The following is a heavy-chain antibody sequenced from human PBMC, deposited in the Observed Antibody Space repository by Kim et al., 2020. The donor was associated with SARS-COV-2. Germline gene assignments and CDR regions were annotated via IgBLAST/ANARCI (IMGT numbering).Heavy chain of an antibody. CDR2: ISWNSGSI. Sequence: GGSLRLSCAASGFTFDDYAMHWVRQAPGKGLEWVSHISWNSGSIGYADSVKGRFTISRDNAKNSLYLQMNSLRAEDTALYYCAKGFQYYYDSSGYYSDYWGQGTLVTVSS. CDR3: AKGFQYYYDSSGYYSDY. D-gene: IGHD3-22*01. V-gene: IGHV3-9*01. J-gene: IGHJ4*02. CDR1: GFTFDDYA.